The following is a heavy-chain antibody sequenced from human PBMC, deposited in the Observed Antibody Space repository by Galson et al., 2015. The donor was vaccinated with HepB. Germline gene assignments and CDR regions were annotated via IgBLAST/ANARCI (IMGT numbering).Heavy chain of an antibody. CDR1: GFTVSSNY. Sequence: SLRLSCAASGFTVSSNYMSWVRQAPGKGLEWVSVIYSGGSTYYADSVKGRFTISRDNSKNTLYLQMNSLRAEDTAVYYCARGTFDSIATMYYYGMDVWGQGTTDTVSS. J-gene: IGHJ6*02. CDR2: IYSGGST. V-gene: IGHV3-66*02. CDR3: ARGTFDSIATMYYYGMDV. D-gene: IGHD5-24*01.